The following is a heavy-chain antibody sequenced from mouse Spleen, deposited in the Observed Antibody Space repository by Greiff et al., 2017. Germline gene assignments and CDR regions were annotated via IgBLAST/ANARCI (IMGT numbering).Heavy chain of an antibody. V-gene: IGHV5-12*02. CDR1: GFTFSDYY. CDR3: ARGGLYGEDWYFDV. D-gene: IGHD6-5*01. Sequence: EVMLVESGGGLVQPGGSLKLSCATSGFTFSDYYMYWVRQTPEKRLEWVAYISNGGGSTYYPDTVKGRFTISRDNAKNTLYLQMSRLKSEDTAMYYCARGGLYGEDWYFDVWGAGTTVTVSS. CDR2: ISNGGGST. J-gene: IGHJ1*01.